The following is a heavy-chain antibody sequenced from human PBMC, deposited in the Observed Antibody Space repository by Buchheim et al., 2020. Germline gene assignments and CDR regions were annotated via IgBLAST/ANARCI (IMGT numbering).Heavy chain of an antibody. Sequence: QVQLQESGPGLVKPSGTLSLTCAVSGGSISSSNWWSWVRQHPGKGLEWIGYIYYSGSTYYNPSLKSRVTISVDTSKNQFSLKLSSVIAADTAVYYCARWVVLMVYSNWFDPWGQGTL. J-gene: IGHJ5*02. CDR3: ARWVVLMVYSNWFDP. V-gene: IGHV4-4*02. CDR1: GGSISSSNW. D-gene: IGHD2-8*01. CDR2: IYYSGST.